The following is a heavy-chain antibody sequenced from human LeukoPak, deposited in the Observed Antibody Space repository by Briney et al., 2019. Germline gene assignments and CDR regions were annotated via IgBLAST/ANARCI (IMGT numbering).Heavy chain of an antibody. CDR2: ISGRGDNT. Sequence: GVLRLSCAASGFTFSSYAMSWVRQAPGKGLEWVSSISGRGDNTYYADSVKGRFTTSRDNSKNTLYLQMSSLRAEDTAIYYCAKYGDFLGAPFDYWGQGTLVTVSS. CDR1: GFTFSSYA. CDR3: AKYGDFLGAPFDY. V-gene: IGHV3-23*01. D-gene: IGHD4-17*01. J-gene: IGHJ4*02.